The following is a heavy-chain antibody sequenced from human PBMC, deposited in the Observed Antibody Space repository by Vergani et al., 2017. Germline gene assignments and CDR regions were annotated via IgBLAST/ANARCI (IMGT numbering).Heavy chain of an antibody. Sequence: QVQLQQWGAGLLKPSETLSLTCAVYGGSFSGYYWSWIRQPPGKGLEWIGEINHSGSTNYNPSLKSRVTIAVDTSKNQFSLELSSVTAADTAVYYCARDGGYCGGDCYSSSYYYYGMDVWGQGTTVTVSS. CDR3: ARDGGYCGGDCYSSSYYYYGMDV. V-gene: IGHV4-34*01. J-gene: IGHJ6*02. CDR2: INHSGST. CDR1: GGSFSGYY. D-gene: IGHD2-21*02.